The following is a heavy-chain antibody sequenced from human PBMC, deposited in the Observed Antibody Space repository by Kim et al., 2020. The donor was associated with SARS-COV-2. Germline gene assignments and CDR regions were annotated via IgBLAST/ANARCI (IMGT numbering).Heavy chain of an antibody. V-gene: IGHV1-69*04. D-gene: IGHD3-22*01. Sequence: AQQFQCRVTITADKSTSTAYMELSSLRSEDTAVYYCARAPFYYDSSGLDYWGQGTLVTVSS. J-gene: IGHJ4*02. CDR3: ARAPFYYDSSGLDY.